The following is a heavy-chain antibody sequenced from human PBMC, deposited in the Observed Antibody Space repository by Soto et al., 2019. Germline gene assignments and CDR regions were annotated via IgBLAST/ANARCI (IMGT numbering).Heavy chain of an antibody. V-gene: IGHV3-30-3*01. J-gene: IGHJ6*02. CDR3: ARPRMTTTTRYHGMDV. CDR2: VSFDGSNE. D-gene: IGHD4-17*01. Sequence: QVQLVESGGGVVQPGGSLRLSCSASGFTFSRYAMHWVGQAPGEGLDWVAVVSFDGSNEYYAESVRGRFTISRDTSKNTLYLQMNSRRPEDTAVYFCARPRMTTTTRYHGMDVWGRGTTVTVSS. CDR1: GFTFSRYA.